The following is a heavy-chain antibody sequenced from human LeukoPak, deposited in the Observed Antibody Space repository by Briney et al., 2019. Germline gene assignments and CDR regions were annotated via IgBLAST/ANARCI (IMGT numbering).Heavy chain of an antibody. D-gene: IGHD5-24*01. Sequence: GESLRLSCAAAGFTFSDYYMSWIRQAPGKGLEWVSYMSSSSSYSNYADSVKGRFTISRDNAKNSLYLQMNSLRAEDTAVYYCARDRGIRWLQLDPFDYWGQGTLVTVAS. CDR2: MSSSSSYS. CDR1: GFTFSDYY. J-gene: IGHJ4*02. CDR3: ARDRGIRWLQLDPFDY. V-gene: IGHV3-11*05.